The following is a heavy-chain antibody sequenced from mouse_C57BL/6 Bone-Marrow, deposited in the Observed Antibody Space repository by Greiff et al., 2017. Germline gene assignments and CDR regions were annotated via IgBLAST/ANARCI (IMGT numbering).Heavy chain of an antibody. Sequence: QVQLQQPGAELVMPGASVKLSCKASGYTFTSYWMHWVKQRPGQGLEWIGEIDPSDSYTNYNQKFKGKSTLTVDKSSSTAYMQLSSLTSEDSAVYYCALYPYYFDYWGQNTTLTVSS. CDR2: IDPSDSYT. CDR3: ALYPYYFDY. J-gene: IGHJ2*01. D-gene: IGHD2-1*01. V-gene: IGHV1-69*01. CDR1: GYTFTSYW.